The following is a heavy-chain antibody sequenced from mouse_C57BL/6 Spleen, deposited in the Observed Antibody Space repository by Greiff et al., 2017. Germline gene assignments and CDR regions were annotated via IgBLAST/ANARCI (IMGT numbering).Heavy chain of an antibody. CDR1: GYAFSSYW. J-gene: IGHJ4*01. CDR3: ARSSDPGYAMDY. CDR2: IYPGDGDT. Sequence: VQLQQSGAELVKPGASVKISCKASGYAFSSYWMNWVKQRPGKGLEWIGQIYPGDGDTNYNGKFKGKATLTADKSSSTAYMQLSSLTSEDSAVYFCARSSDPGYAMDYWGQGTSVTVSS. V-gene: IGHV1-80*01.